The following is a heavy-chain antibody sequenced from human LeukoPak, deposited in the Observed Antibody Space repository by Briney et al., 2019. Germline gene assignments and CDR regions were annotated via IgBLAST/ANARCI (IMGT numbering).Heavy chain of an antibody. J-gene: IGHJ4*02. D-gene: IGHD6-19*01. CDR3: ARHLSIAVVADRRFDS. CDR1: GYSFTSYW. CDR2: IYPGDSDT. Sequence: GESLKISCKGSGYSFTSYWIGWGRQMPGKGLEWMGIIYPGDSDTRYSPSFQGQVTISADKSISTAYLQWSSLKASDTAMYYCARHLSIAVVADRRFDSWGQGTLVTVSS. V-gene: IGHV5-51*01.